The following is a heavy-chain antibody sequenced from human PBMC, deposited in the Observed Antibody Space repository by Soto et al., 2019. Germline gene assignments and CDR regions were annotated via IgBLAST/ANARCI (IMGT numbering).Heavy chain of an antibody. V-gene: IGHV3-33*01. Sequence: PGGSLRLSCAASGFIFSDYVMHWVRQAPGKGLEWVAVMWYDGSKEYYVDSVKGRFTISRDHSKNTLFLQMNSLRAEDTAVYYCARNYYDSSGGFDYWGQGTLVTVSS. D-gene: IGHD3-22*01. J-gene: IGHJ4*02. CDR3: ARNYYDSSGGFDY. CDR1: GFIFSDYV. CDR2: MWYDGSKE.